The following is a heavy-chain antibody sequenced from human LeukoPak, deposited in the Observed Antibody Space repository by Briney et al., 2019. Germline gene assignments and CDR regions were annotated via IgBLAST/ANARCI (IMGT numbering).Heavy chain of an antibody. J-gene: IGHJ4*02. D-gene: IGHD3-10*01. CDR3: ARGYYYGSGSYYLDY. CDR1: GGSISSNNW. V-gene: IGHV4-4*02. CDR2: IYHSGST. Sequence: SETLSLTCAVSGGSISSNNWWNWVRQPPGKGLEWIGEIYHSGSTYYNPSLKSRVTISVDTSKNQFSLKLSSVTAADTAVYYCARGYYYGSGSYYLDYWGQGTLVTVSS.